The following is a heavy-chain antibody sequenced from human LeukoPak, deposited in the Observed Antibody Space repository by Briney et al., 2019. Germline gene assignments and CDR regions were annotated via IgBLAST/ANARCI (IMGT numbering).Heavy chain of an antibody. Sequence: PGGSLRLSCAAFGFTFSRYSMNWVRQAPGKGLEWVSYISSSSSTIYYADSVKGRFTISRDNAKNSLYLQMNSLRAEDTAVYYCARDRQWLIPDAFDIWGQGTMVTVSS. CDR2: ISSSSSTI. V-gene: IGHV3-48*01. CDR3: ARDRQWLIPDAFDI. CDR1: GFTFSRYS. J-gene: IGHJ3*02. D-gene: IGHD6-19*01.